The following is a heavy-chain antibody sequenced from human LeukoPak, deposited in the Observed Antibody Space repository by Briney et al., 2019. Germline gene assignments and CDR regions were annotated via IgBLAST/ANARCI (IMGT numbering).Heavy chain of an antibody. CDR1: GGTFSSYA. J-gene: IGHJ5*02. CDR2: IIPIFGTA. Sequence: RASVKVSCKASGGTFSSYAISWVRQAPGQGLEWMGGIIPIFGTANYAQKFQGRVTMTRDTSISTAYMELSRLTSDDTAVYYCARPRSGSQTGFDPWGQGTLVTVSS. V-gene: IGHV1-69*05. CDR3: ARPRSGSQTGFDP. D-gene: IGHD1-26*01.